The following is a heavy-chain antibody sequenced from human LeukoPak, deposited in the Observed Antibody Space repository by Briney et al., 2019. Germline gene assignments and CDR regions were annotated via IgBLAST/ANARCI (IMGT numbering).Heavy chain of an antibody. V-gene: IGHV4-59*01. CDR2: IYYSGST. CDR1: GGSISSYY. Sequence: SETLSLTCTVSGGSISSYYWSWIRQPPGKGLEWIGYIYYSGSTNYNPSLKSRVTISVDTSKNQFSLKLSSVTAADTAVYYCARDQTSKGDAFDIWGQGTMVTVSS. J-gene: IGHJ3*02. CDR3: ARDQTSKGDAFDI.